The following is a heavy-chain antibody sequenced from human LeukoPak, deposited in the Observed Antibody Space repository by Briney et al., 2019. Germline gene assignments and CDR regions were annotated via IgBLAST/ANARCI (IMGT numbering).Heavy chain of an antibody. CDR2: INHSGST. Sequence: SETLSLTCAVYGGSFSGYYWSWIRQPPGKGLEWIGEINHSGSTNYNPSLKSRVTISVDTAKNQFYLKRSSVTAAETAVYYCARGPIVVVPAAIPVSYYYYGMDVWGQGTTVTVSS. CDR3: ARGPIVVVPAAIPVSYYYYGMDV. D-gene: IGHD2-2*02. V-gene: IGHV4-34*01. CDR1: GGSFSGYY. J-gene: IGHJ6*02.